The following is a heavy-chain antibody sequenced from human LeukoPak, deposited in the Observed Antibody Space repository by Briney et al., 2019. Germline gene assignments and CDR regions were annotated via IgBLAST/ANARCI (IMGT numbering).Heavy chain of an antibody. CDR2: ISSSGSTI. CDR3: ARDRVVITGDYFDY. CDR1: GLTFSDYY. V-gene: IGHV3-11*01. J-gene: IGHJ4*02. Sequence: GGSLRLSCAASGLTFSDYYMSWIRQAPGKGLEWVSYISSSGSTIYYADSVKGRFTISRDNAKNSLYLQMNSLRAEDTAVYYCARDRVVITGDYFDYWGQGTLVTVSS. D-gene: IGHD3-22*01.